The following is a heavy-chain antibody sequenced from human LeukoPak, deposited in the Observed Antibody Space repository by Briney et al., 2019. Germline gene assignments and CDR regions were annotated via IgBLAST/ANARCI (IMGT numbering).Heavy chain of an antibody. J-gene: IGHJ4*02. CDR1: GFTFSSYS. CDR2: LSGSGDKT. Sequence: GGSLRLSCAASGFTFSSYSMNWVRQAPGKGLEWVSALSGSGDKTFYADSVKGRFTISRDNSKNTLYLQMNSLRAEDTAVYYCGKDLNYGLDYWGQGTLVTVSS. V-gene: IGHV3-23*01. D-gene: IGHD4-11*01. CDR3: GKDLNYGLDY.